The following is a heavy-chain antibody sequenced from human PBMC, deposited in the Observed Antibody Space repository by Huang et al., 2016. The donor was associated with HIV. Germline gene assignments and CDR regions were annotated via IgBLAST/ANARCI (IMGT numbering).Heavy chain of an antibody. CDR2: INTKRGGT. Sequence: QVQLVQSGAEVKKPGASVKVSCKASEYTFTAYFIHWGRQAPGQGREWKGWINTKRGGTKNAPKFQGRVTMARDTSSSAADVELSRLISDEAALYFCARDLGHVSVAGTWGFWGQGTLVTVSS. D-gene: IGHD6-19*01. V-gene: IGHV1-2*02. CDR1: EYTFTAYF. J-gene: IGHJ4*02. CDR3: ARDLGHVSVAGTWGF.